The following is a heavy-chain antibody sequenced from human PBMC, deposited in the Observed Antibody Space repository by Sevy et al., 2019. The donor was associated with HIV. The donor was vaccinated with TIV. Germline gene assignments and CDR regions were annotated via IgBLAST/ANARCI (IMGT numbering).Heavy chain of an antibody. Sequence: GGSLRLSCAASGFTFSRYSMHWVRQAPGKGLEWVANIKQDGSVKYYVDSVKGRFTISRDNARNLVFLQMNSLRVEDTALYYCVRAIAADGSFWGQGTLVTVSS. D-gene: IGHD6-13*01. CDR2: IKQDGSVK. CDR3: VRAIAADGSF. V-gene: IGHV3-7*01. CDR1: GFTFSRYS. J-gene: IGHJ4*02.